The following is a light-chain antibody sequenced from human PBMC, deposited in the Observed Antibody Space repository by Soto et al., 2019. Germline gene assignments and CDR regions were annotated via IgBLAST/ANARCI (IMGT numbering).Light chain of an antibody. CDR2: GAS. J-gene: IGKJ1*01. V-gene: IGKV3D-15*01. Sequence: EIVMTQSPPTLYVSPGERATLSCRASQSISRNLAWFQQKPGQAPSLLIYGASTRATGIPARFSGSGSGTDFTLTISRLEPEDFAVYYCQQYSSSRTFGQGTKVDIK. CDR1: QSISRN. CDR3: QQYSSSRT.